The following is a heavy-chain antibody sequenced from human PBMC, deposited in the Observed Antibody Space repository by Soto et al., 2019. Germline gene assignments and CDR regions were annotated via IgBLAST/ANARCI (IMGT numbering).Heavy chain of an antibody. CDR2: MNPNSGDT. J-gene: IGHJ6*02. V-gene: IGHV1-8*01. CDR3: ASAYYYDSSGYYIYYGMDV. Sequence: ASVKVSCKASGYSFTSYDINWVRQATGQGLEWMGWMNPNSGDTGYSQKFQGRVTITRDTSASTAYMELSSLRSEDTAVYYCASAYYYDSSGYYIYYGMDVWGQGTTVTVS. D-gene: IGHD3-22*01. CDR1: GYSFTSYD.